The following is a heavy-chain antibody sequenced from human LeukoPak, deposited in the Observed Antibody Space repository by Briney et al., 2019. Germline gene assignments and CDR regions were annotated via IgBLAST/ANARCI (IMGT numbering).Heavy chain of an antibody. V-gene: IGHV4-4*07. CDR1: GDAISSYY. CDR3: ARDGGYSSHDY. D-gene: IGHD6-19*01. J-gene: IGHJ4*02. Sequence: SETLSLTCTVSGDAISSYYWSWLRQPAAKGLEWIGRISTSGSTNYNPSLKSRVTMSVDTSKSQFSLKLSSVTAADTAVYYCARDGGYSSHDYWGQGTLVTVSS. CDR2: ISTSGST.